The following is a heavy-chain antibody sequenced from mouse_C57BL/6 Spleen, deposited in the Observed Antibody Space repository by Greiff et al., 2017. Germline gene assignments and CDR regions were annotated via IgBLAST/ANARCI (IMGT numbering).Heavy chain of an antibody. J-gene: IGHJ4*01. CDR3: TGVGPYAMDY. Sequence: EVKVEESGGGLVQPGGSMKLSCAASGFTFSDAWMDWVRQSPEMGLEWVAEIRNKANNHATYYAESVKGRFTISRDESKSSVYLQMNSLRAEDTGIYYCTGVGPYAMDYWGQGTSVTVSS. CDR2: IRNKANNHAT. CDR1: GFTFSDAW. V-gene: IGHV6-6*01.